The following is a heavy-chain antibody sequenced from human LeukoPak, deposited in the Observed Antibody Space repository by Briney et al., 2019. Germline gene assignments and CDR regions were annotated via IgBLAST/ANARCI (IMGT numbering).Heavy chain of an antibody. CDR2: INHSGST. Sequence: SETLSLTCAVYGGSFSGYYWSWIRQPPGKGLEWIGEINHSGSTNYNPSLKSRGTISVETSKTQFSLKLSSVTAAATAVYSCAVDSSGWIDAFDIRGQGTMVTVSS. V-gene: IGHV4-34*01. CDR3: AVDSSGWIDAFDI. D-gene: IGHD6-19*01. J-gene: IGHJ3*02. CDR1: GGSFSGYY.